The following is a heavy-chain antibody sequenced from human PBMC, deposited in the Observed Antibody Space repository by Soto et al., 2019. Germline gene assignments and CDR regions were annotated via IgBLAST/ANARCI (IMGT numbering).Heavy chain of an antibody. CDR3: ARAWGYYFDY. Sequence: QVQLQESGPGLVKPSETLSLTCTVSGGSISIYYWSWIRQPPGKGLEWIGYIYYSGSTNYNPSLKSRVTLSVDTSKNQFSLKLSSVTAADTAVYYCARAWGYYFDYWGQGTLVTVSS. J-gene: IGHJ4*02. CDR1: GGSISIYY. D-gene: IGHD3-16*01. V-gene: IGHV4-59*01. CDR2: IYYSGST.